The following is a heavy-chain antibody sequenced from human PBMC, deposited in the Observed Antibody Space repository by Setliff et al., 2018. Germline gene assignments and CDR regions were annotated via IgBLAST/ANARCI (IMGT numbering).Heavy chain of an antibody. CDR1: GFTFSGYG. D-gene: IGHD1-1*01. CDR2: IQYDGTKK. V-gene: IGHV3-30*02. J-gene: IGHJ4*02. Sequence: PGGSLRLSCAASGFTFSGYGMHWVRQAPGKGLEWVTFIQYDGTKKNYADSVNGRFTVSRDNSRNTLYLQMNSLRAEDTAIYYCAKDRTGSYKYFFDCWGQGTLVTVSS. CDR3: AKDRTGSYKYFFDC.